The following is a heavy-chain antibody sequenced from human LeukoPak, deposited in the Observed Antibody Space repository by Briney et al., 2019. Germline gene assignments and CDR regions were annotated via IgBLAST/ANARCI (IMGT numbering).Heavy chain of an antibody. CDR2: IYHSGST. V-gene: IGHV4-38-2*02. CDR3: ARDLSQVGVVTLGASDI. J-gene: IGHJ3*02. D-gene: IGHD3-3*01. CDR1: GYSVSSGYY. Sequence: SETLSLTCTVSGYSVSSGYYWGWIRQPPGKGLEWIGSIYHSGSTYYNPSLKSRVTISVDTSKNQLSLELNSVTAADTAVYYCARDLSQVGVVTLGASDIWGQGTMVTVSS.